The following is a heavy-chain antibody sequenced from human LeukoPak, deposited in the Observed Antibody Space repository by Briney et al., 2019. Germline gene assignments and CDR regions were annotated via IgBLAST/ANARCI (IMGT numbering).Heavy chain of an antibody. CDR3: ARDSPYSGSYYFDY. CDR1: GGSISSGDYY. V-gene: IGHV4-30-4*08. Sequence: SETLSLTCTVSGGSISSGDYYWSWIRQPPGKGLEWIGYIYYSGSTYYNPSLKSRVTISVDTSKNQFSLKLSSVTAADTAVYYCARDSPYSGSYYFDYWGQRTLVTVSS. CDR2: IYYSGST. J-gene: IGHJ4*02. D-gene: IGHD1-26*01.